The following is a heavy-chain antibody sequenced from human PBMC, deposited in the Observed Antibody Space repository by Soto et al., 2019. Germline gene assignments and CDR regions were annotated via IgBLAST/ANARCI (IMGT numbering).Heavy chain of an antibody. CDR2: ISGSGDST. CDR1: GFTFSTYA. Sequence: PGGPLRLSGAASGFTFSTYAMIWVRQAPGKGLEWVSAISGSGDSTYYADSVKGRFTISRDNSKNTLYLQMSSLRAEDTAIYYCAKDSFINLRGYDSYWGQGTLVTVSS. D-gene: IGHD5-12*01. CDR3: AKDSFINLRGYDSY. V-gene: IGHV3-23*01. J-gene: IGHJ4*02.